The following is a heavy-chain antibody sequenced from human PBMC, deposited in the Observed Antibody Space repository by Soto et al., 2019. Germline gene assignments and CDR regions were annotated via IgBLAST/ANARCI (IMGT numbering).Heavy chain of an antibody. D-gene: IGHD6-6*01. CDR3: ARWGLGGSSSLNYYYYGMDV. Sequence: GGSLRLSCAASGFTFSSYGMHWVRQALGKGLEWVAVIWYDGSNKYYADSVKGRFTISRDNSKNTLYLQMNSLRAEDTAVYYCARWGLGGSSSLNYYYYGMDVWGQGTTVTVAS. V-gene: IGHV3-33*01. CDR1: GFTFSSYG. CDR2: IWYDGSNK. J-gene: IGHJ6*02.